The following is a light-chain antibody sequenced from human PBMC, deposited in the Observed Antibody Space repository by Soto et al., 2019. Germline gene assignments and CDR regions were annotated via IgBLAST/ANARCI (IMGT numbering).Light chain of an antibody. CDR2: DTS. CDR3: QEYGSSPGVT. Sequence: IVLTQSPCPLSWSAGERATLSWRASQSVSSSYLAWYQQKSGQAPRLFIYDTSSRAAGIPDRFSAGGSGTDFTPTISRLEPEDFAVYYCQEYGSSPGVTFGQGTRLEIK. J-gene: IGKJ5*01. CDR1: QSVSSSY. V-gene: IGKV3-20*01.